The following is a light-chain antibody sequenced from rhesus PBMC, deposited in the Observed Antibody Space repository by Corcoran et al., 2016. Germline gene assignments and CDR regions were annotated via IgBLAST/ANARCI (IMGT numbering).Light chain of an antibody. J-gene: IGKJ4*01. CDR3: QQRNSYPLT. CDR1: QGISSY. Sequence: DIQMTQSPSSLSASVGDRVTITCRASQGISSYLAWYQQKPGKVPKLLIYKTSTFQSGVPSRFSGSGSGTDFTPTISSLQPDNFATYYCQQRNSYPLTFGGGTTVEIK. CDR2: KTS. V-gene: IGKV1-25*01.